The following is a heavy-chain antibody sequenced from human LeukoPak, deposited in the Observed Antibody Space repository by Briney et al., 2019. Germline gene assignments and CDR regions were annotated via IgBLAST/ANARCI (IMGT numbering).Heavy chain of an antibody. CDR2: IIPILGIA. J-gene: IGHJ4*02. V-gene: IGHV1-69*04. CDR3: ARDAVEAAAGTGEDY. CDR1: GGTFSSYA. Sequence: SVKVSCKASGGTFSSYAISWVRQAPGQGLEWMGRIIPILGIANYAQKFQGRVTITADKPTSTAYMELSSLRSEDTAVYYCARDAVEAAAGTGEDYWGQGTLVTVSS. D-gene: IGHD6-13*01.